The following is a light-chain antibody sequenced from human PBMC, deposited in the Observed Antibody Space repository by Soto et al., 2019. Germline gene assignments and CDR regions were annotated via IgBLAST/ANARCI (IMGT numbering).Light chain of an antibody. CDR3: QQYYSSAPWT. CDR2: GAS. Sequence: EIVLTQSPGTLSLSPGERATLSCRASQSVSSSYFAWYQQKPGQAPRLLIYGASIRATGIPDRFSGSGSGTDFILTISRLEPEDFAVYYCQQYYSSAPWTFGQGTKVEIK. J-gene: IGKJ1*01. CDR1: QSVSSSY. V-gene: IGKV3-20*01.